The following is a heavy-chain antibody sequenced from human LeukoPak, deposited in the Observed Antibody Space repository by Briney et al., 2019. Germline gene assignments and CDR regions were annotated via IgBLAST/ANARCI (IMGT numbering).Heavy chain of an antibody. J-gene: IGHJ4*02. CDR3: AKAWTTMVLDY. CDR1: GFTLSSYG. CDR2: ISSDGSNK. D-gene: IGHD3-10*01. V-gene: IGHV3-30*18. Sequence: GRSLRLSCAASGFTLSSYGMHWVRQAPGKGLEWVAVISSDGSNKYYADSVKGRFTISRDNSKNTLYLQMNSLRTEDTAVYYCAKAWTTMVLDYWGQGALVTVSS.